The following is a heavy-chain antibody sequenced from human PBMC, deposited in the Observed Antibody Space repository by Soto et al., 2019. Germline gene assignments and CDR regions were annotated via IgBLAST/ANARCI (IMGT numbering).Heavy chain of an antibody. CDR1: GFTFSSYG. Sequence: GGSLRLSCAASGFTFSSYGMHWVRQAPGKGLKWVAGISYDGSNKYYADSVKGRFTISRDNSKNTLYLQMNSLRPEDTAVYYCAKDGLSEWLPGHYYYGMDVWGQGTTVTVSS. V-gene: IGHV3-30*18. J-gene: IGHJ6*02. D-gene: IGHD5-12*01. CDR2: ISYDGSNK. CDR3: AKDGLSEWLPGHYYYGMDV.